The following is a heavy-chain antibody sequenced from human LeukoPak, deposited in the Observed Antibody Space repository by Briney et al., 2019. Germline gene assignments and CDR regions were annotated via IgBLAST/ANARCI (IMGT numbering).Heavy chain of an antibody. D-gene: IGHD3-22*01. J-gene: IGHJ4*02. CDR2: IYYSGST. Sequence: SATLSLTCTVSGGSISSSNYYWGWIRQPPGKGLEWIGSIYYSGSTYYNPSLKSRVTISVDTSKNQFSLKLSSVTAADTAVYYCARGGRYEDSSGYYSYYFDYWGQGTLVTVSS. CDR1: GGSISSSNYY. CDR3: ARGGRYEDSSGYYSYYFDY. V-gene: IGHV4-39*01.